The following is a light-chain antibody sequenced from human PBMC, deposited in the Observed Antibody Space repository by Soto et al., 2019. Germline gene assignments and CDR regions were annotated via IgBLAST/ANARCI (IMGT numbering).Light chain of an antibody. J-gene: IGKJ1*01. CDR3: QQYGSSPRT. Sequence: DIVLTQFPGTLSLSPGERGTLQCRASVTIAKNYLAWYHQKPGRAPRLLIDAAATRAAGIPDRVFGSGSGTIFTLTIDRVEPEDFGVYYCQQYGSSPRTFGQGTKVEV. V-gene: IGKV3-20*01. CDR1: VTIAKNY. CDR2: AAA.